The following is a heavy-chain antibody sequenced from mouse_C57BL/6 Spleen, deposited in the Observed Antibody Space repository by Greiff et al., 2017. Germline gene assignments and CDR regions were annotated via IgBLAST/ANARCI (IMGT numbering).Heavy chain of an antibody. D-gene: IGHD1-1*01. Sequence: QVQLQQSGAELVRPGTSVKVSCKASGYAFTNYLIAWVKQRPGQGLEWIGVINPGSGGTNYNEKFKGKATLTADKSSSTAYMQLSSLTSEDSAVYFCARGEGITTVVAKDYWGQGTTLTVSS. CDR2: INPGSGGT. V-gene: IGHV1-54*01. CDR1: GYAFTNYL. CDR3: ARGEGITTVVAKDY. J-gene: IGHJ2*01.